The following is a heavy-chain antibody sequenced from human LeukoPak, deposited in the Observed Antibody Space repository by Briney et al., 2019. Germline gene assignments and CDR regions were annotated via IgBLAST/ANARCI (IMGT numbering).Heavy chain of an antibody. Sequence: GGSLKLSCAASGFTFSSYDMHWVRQATGKGLEWVSAIGTAGDTYYPGSVKGRFTISRENAKNSLYLQMNSLRAGDTAVYYCARDNMDSGLFDYWGQGTLVTVSS. CDR3: ARDNMDSGLFDY. CDR1: GFTFSSYD. V-gene: IGHV3-13*01. J-gene: IGHJ4*02. D-gene: IGHD5-12*01. CDR2: IGTAGDT.